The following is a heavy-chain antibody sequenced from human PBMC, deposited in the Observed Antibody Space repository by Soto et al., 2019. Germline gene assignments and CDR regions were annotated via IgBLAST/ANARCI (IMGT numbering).Heavy chain of an antibody. CDR2: IYHSGST. D-gene: IGHD2-15*01. J-gene: IGHJ4*02. CDR3: VKGRLGYCGGNTCPEN. Sequence: SETLSLTCAVSGGSISSGGYSWSWIRQPPGKGLEWIGYIYHSGSTYYNPSLKSRVTISRDDSRNTLYLQMSSLRAEDTARYFCVKGRLGYCGGNTCPENWGQGTLVTVSS. V-gene: IGHV4-30-2*01. CDR1: GGSISSGGYS.